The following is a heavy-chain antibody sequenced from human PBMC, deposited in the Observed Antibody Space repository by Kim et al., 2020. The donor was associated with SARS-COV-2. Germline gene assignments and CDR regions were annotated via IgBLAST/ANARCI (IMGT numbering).Heavy chain of an antibody. D-gene: IGHD2-2*01. CDR1: GFTFSSYA. J-gene: IGHJ4*02. V-gene: IGHV3-30-3*01. CDR3: ARGGAGGELGYCSSTSCSLLED. Sequence: GGSLRLSCAASGFTFSSYAMHWVRQAPGKGLEWVAVISYDGSNKYYADSVKGRFTISRDNSKNTLYLQMNSLRAEDTAVYYCARGGAGGELGYCSSTSCSLLEDWGQGTLVTVSS. CDR2: ISYDGSNK.